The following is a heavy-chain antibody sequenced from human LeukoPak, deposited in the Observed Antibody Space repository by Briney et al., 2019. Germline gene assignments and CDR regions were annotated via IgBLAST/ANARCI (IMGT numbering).Heavy chain of an antibody. CDR3: ARARSAAGPTLNDI. J-gene: IGHJ3*02. CDR1: AFTFSSYS. D-gene: IGHD6-13*01. CDR2: ISSSSSYI. Sequence: GGSLRLSCAASAFTFSSYSMNWVRQAPGKGLEWVSSISSSSSYIYYADSVKGRFTISRDNAKNSLYLQMNSLRAEDTAVYYCARARSAAGPTLNDIWGRGTMVTVSS. V-gene: IGHV3-21*01.